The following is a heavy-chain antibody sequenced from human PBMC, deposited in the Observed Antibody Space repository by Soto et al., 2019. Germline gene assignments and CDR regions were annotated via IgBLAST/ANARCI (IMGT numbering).Heavy chain of an antibody. CDR3: AGSASRVVVGAATYPRKLDY. CDR1: GFTFSNYE. Sequence: GSLRLSCEASGFTFSNYEINWVRQAPGKGLEWVSYISRSGATIYYADSVKGRFTISRDNAENSLYLQMNSLRAEDTAIYYCAGSASRVVVGAATYPRKLDYWGQGTLVTVSS. V-gene: IGHV3-48*03. CDR2: ISRSGATI. D-gene: IGHD2-15*01. J-gene: IGHJ4*02.